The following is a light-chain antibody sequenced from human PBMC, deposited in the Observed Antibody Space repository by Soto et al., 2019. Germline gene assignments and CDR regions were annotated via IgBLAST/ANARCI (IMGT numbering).Light chain of an antibody. J-gene: IGLJ1*01. CDR2: EVN. CDR1: SIDVGGYNY. Sequence: TQPPSAAGTPGESVTISCTGTSIDVGGYNYVSWYQQHPGKAPKLMIYEVNKRPSGVPDRFSGSKSGNTASLTVSGLQPEDEADYYCTSYAGSKGVFGTGTKV. V-gene: IGLV2-8*01. CDR3: TSYAGSKGV.